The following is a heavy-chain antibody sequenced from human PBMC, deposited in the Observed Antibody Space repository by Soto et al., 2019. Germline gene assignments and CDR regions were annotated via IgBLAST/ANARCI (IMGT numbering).Heavy chain of an antibody. CDR3: VHTQQPWAPHHG. CDR2: TYWNDDE. V-gene: IGHV2-5*01. CDR1: GFSLSTRGVG. J-gene: IGHJ4*02. Sequence: SGPTLVNPTHTLTVTCTFSGFSLSTRGVGVGWIRQPPGKALEWLAVTYWNDDERYSPSLKSRLTITKDTSKNQVVLTMTSMDPVDTATYYCVHTQQPWAPHHGWGKGTQVTVSS. D-gene: IGHD6-13*01.